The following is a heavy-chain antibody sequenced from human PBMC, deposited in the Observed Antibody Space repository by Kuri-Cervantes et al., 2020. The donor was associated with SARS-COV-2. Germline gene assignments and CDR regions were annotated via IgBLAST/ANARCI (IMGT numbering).Heavy chain of an antibody. CDR2: INPNSGGT. CDR3: ARGMVRGLIQSYYYGMDV. D-gene: IGHD3-10*01. V-gene: IGHV1-2*04. Sequence: SRKVCCKASVYTFACYYRYWVRHAPGQGLEWMGWINPNSGGTNYAQKFQGWVTMTMDTSSTGYMELSRLRSDDTAVYYCARGMVRGLIQSYYYGMDVWGQGTTVTDSS. J-gene: IGHJ6*02. CDR1: VYTFACYY.